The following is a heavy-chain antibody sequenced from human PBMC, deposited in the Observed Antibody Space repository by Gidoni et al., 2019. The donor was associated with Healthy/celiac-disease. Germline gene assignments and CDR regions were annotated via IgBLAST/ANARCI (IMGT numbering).Heavy chain of an antibody. Sequence: QVQLVQSGAEVKKPGASVKVSCKASGYTFTSYGISWVRQAPVQGLEWMGWISAYNGNTNYAQKLQGRVTMTTDTSTSTAYMELRSLRSDDTAVYYCARAIKDETWIQLWRAPNYYGMDVWGQGTTVTVSS. J-gene: IGHJ6*02. D-gene: IGHD5-18*01. CDR1: GYTFTSYG. CDR2: ISAYNGNT. V-gene: IGHV1-18*01. CDR3: ARAIKDETWIQLWRAPNYYGMDV.